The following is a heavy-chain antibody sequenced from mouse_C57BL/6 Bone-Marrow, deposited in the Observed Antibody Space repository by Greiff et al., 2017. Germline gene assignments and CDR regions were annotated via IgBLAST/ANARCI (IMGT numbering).Heavy chain of an antibody. V-gene: IGHV14-4*01. D-gene: IGHD4-1*01. J-gene: IGHJ1*03. CDR3: TPNGDWYFDV. CDR2: IDPENGDT. Sequence: VQLQQSGAELVRPGASVKLSCTASGFNIKDDYMHWVKPRPEQGLEWIGWIDPENGDTDYASKFQGKATITADTSSNTAYLQLSSLTAEDTAVYYCTPNGDWYFDVWGTGTTVTVS. CDR1: GFNIKDDY.